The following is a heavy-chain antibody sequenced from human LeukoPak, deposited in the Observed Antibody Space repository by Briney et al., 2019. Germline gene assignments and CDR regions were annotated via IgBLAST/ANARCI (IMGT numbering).Heavy chain of an antibody. Sequence: GGSLRLSCAASGFTVSSNYMSWVRQAPGKGLKWVSVIYSGGSTYYADSVKGRFTISRDNSKNTLYLQMNSLRAEDTAVYYCARVFITTRRDGYNFDYWGQGTLVNVSS. V-gene: IGHV3-66*02. J-gene: IGHJ4*02. D-gene: IGHD5-24*01. CDR2: IYSGGST. CDR3: ARVFITTRRDGYNFDY. CDR1: GFTVSSNY.